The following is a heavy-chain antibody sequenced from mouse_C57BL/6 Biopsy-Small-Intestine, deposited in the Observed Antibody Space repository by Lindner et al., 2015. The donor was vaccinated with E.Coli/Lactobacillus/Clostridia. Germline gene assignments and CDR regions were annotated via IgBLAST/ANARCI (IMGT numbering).Heavy chain of an antibody. J-gene: IGHJ4*01. CDR3: APGGKYDIVTALDLDS. CDR2: INANDGDT. V-gene: IGHV1-7*01. CDR1: GYTFTAYF. Sequence: SVKVSCKASGYTFTAYFMHWVRQAPGHGLQWLGWINANDGDTHYAQMFHDRVTMTRDTSITTAYMELTRLRSDDTAVYYCAPGGKYDIVTALDLDSWGQGTLVTVSS. D-gene: IGHD2-13*01.